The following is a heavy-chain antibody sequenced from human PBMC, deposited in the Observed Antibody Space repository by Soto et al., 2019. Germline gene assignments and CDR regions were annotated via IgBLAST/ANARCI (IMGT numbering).Heavy chain of an antibody. CDR3: ARRGYYYDSSGYPRAFDI. J-gene: IGHJ3*02. CDR1: GYSFTSYW. CDR2: IYPGDSDT. V-gene: IGHV5-51*01. D-gene: IGHD3-22*01. Sequence: PGESLKISCKGSGYSFTSYWIGWVRQMPGKGLEWMGIIYPGDSDTRYSPSFQGQVTISADKSISTAYLQWSSLKASDTATYYCARRGYYYDSSGYPRAFDIWGQGTMVTVSS.